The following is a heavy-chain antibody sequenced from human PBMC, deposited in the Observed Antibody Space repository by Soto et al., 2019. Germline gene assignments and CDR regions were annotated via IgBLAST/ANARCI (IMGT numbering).Heavy chain of an antibody. CDR1: GGYVSSGSYY. D-gene: IGHD2-15*01. V-gene: IGHV4-61*01. Sequence: SETQSLTCTVSGGYVSSGSYYWSCIRQPPGKGLEWIGYIYYSGSTNYNPSLKSRVTISVDTSKNQFSLKLSSVTAADTAVYYCARDKQAAPPVHNYYYGMDVWGQGTTVTVSS. J-gene: IGHJ6*02. CDR2: IYYSGST. CDR3: ARDKQAAPPVHNYYYGMDV.